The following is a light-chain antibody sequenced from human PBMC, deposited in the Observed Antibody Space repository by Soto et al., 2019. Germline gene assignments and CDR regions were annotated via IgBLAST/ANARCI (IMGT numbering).Light chain of an antibody. CDR1: QTVGSTY. Sequence: EIVLTQSPGSLSLSPGERATLSCRASQTVGSTYLTWYQQKPGQAPRLLIYGASSRATGIPDRFSGSGSGTDFTLTISRLEPEDFAVYYCQQYCGSPTTFGQGTKLEVK. CDR2: GAS. V-gene: IGKV3-20*01. CDR3: QQYCGSPTT. J-gene: IGKJ2*01.